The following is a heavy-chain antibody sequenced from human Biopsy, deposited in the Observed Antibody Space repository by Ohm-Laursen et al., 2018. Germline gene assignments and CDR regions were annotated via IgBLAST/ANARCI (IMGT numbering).Heavy chain of an antibody. D-gene: IGHD5-12*01. CDR1: GVSINGGRYY. CDR2: IFYSANT. V-gene: IGHV4-31*03. Sequence: SQTLSLPCTVSGVSINGGRYYWNWIRHHPGKGLEWIGNIFYSANTYYNPSLKSRVTISVDTSKNQFSLKLSSVTAADTAVYYCARLGSGDYFPTFFDFWGQGALVTVSS. CDR3: ARLGSGDYFPTFFDF. J-gene: IGHJ4*02.